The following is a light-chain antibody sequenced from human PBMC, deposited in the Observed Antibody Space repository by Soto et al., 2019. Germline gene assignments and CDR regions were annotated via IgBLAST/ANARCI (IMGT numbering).Light chain of an antibody. V-gene: IGKV1-39*01. Sequence: IQMTQSPSSLSASVGDGVTITCRASQSISSYLNWYQQKPGKAPKLLIYATSNLQSGVPSRFSGSGSVTDFTLTISNLQPEDSATYYCQQSYSTPQNTFGQGTKLEIK. CDR1: QSISSY. CDR3: QQSYSTPQNT. J-gene: IGKJ2*01. CDR2: ATS.